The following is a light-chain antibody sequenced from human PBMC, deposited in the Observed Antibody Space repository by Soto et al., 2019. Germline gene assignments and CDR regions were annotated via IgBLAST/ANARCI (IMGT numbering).Light chain of an antibody. CDR2: GAS. Sequence: EIVLTQSPATLSLSPGERATISCRASQSVGRNFLAWYQQKAGQAPRFLIHGASRRATGIPDRFSGSGSGTDFTLTISILEPEDVAVDYCQQYADAPRTFGEWTKVESK. V-gene: IGKV3-20*01. CDR3: QQYADAPRT. J-gene: IGKJ1*01. CDR1: QSVGRNF.